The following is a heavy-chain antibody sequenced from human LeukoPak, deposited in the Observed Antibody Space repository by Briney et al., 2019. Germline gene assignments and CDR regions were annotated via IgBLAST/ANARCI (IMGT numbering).Heavy chain of an antibody. Sequence: GSLRLSCAASGFTFSSYYWSWIRQPPGKGLEWIGYIYYTGSTNYNPSLKSRVTISVDTSKNQFSLKLSSVTAADTAVYYCARSGKSAYILDYWGQGTLVTVSS. CDR3: ARSGKSAYILDY. CDR2: IYYTGST. CDR1: GFTFSSYY. D-gene: IGHD3-16*01. J-gene: IGHJ4*02. V-gene: IGHV4-59*01.